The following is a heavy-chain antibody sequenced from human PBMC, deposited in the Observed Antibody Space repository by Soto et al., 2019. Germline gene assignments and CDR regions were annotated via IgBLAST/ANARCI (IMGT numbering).Heavy chain of an antibody. J-gene: IGHJ6*02. D-gene: IGHD2-21*02. CDR1: EFTFSTYS. Sequence: PGGSLRLSCAASEFTFSTYSMNWVRQAPGKGLEWVSSISSSSSYIYYADSVKGRFTISRDDAKNTLYLEMNSLKTEDTAVYFCSTDGFSLVVTSDYYAMDVWGQGTTVTVSS. CDR2: ISSSSSYI. CDR3: STDGFSLVVTSDYYAMDV. V-gene: IGHV3-21*03.